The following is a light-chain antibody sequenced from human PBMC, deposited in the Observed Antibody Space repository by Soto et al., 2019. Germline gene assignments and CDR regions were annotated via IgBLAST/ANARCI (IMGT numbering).Light chain of an antibody. J-gene: IGKJ2*01. CDR3: QQYGNLPLNT. V-gene: IGKV3D-20*01. CDR2: DAS. Sequence: EIVLTQSPATLSLSPGDRATLSCGASQSVSSRYLAWYQQKPGLAPRLLIYDASTRATGIPDRFSGSGSGTDFTLTISRLEPEDFAMNYCQQYGNLPLNTFGQGTKLEIK. CDR1: QSVSSRY.